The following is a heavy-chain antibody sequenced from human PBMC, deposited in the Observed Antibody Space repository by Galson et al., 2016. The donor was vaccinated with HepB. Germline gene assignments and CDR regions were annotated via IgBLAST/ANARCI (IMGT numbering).Heavy chain of an antibody. Sequence: SVKVSCKASGYIFTNYDINWVRQAPGQGLEWMGWMNPDSGNTGYAQNFQGRVTMTRSTSANTASMELSSLSSDDTAVYYCARSGFALSSLFDSWGQGTLVSVS. J-gene: IGHJ5*01. V-gene: IGHV1-8*01. D-gene: IGHD3-10*01. CDR3: ARSGFALSSLFDS. CDR1: GYIFTNYD. CDR2: MNPDSGNT.